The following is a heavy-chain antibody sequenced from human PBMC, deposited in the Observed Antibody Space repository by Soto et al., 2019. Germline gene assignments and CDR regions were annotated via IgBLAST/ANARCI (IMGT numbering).Heavy chain of an antibody. CDR3: ARSLHHHLITMVRGESFPFDP. D-gene: IGHD3-10*01. V-gene: IGHV1-69*02. Sequence: QVQLVQSGAEVKKPGSSVKVSCKASGGTFSSYTISWVRQAPGQGLEWMGRIIPILGIANYAQKFQGRVTITADKSTSTADMELSSLRSAATAVYYRARSLHHHLITMVRGESFPFDPWGQGTLVTVSS. J-gene: IGHJ5*02. CDR1: GGTFSSYT. CDR2: IIPILGIA.